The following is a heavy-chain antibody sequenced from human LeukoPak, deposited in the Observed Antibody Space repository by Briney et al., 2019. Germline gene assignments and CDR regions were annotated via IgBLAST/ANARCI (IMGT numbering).Heavy chain of an antibody. D-gene: IGHD2-2*01. CDR2: INPNSGDT. CDR3: ARGGPVCSNWFDP. Sequence: ASVKVSCKASGYTFTGYYIHWVRQAPGQGLDWMGWINPNSGDTHFAQKFRGRVTMTRDTSITTAYLELSRLTSDDTAVYYCARGGPVCSNWFDPWGQGTLVTV. J-gene: IGHJ5*02. CDR1: GYTFTGYY. V-gene: IGHV1-2*02.